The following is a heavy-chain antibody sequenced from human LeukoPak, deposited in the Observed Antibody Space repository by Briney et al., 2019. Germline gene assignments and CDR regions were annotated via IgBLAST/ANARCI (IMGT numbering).Heavy chain of an antibody. J-gene: IGHJ4*02. CDR2: IYYSGST. Sequence: SQTLSLTCTGSGGSISSGGYYWSWIRQHPGKGLEWIGYIYYSGSTYYTPSLKSRVTISVDTSKNQFSLKLSSVTAADTAVYYCAREGYSYGTPRTGFDYWGQGTLVTVSS. V-gene: IGHV4-31*03. CDR3: AREGYSYGTPRTGFDY. D-gene: IGHD5-18*01. CDR1: GGSISSGGYY.